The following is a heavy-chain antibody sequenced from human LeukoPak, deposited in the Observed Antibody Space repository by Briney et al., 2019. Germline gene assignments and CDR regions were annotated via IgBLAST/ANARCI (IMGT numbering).Heavy chain of an antibody. CDR2: INRNSGGT. CDR3: ARDPHCSSTSCYLQLDY. J-gene: IGHJ4*02. V-gene: IGHV1-2*02. D-gene: IGHD2-2*01. Sequence: ASVKVSCKASGFTFTGYYMHWVRQAPGQGLEWMSWINRNSGGTNYAQKLKGRVTITRDKSNSTLYMQLNRLRADDTAVYYCARDPHCSSTSCYLQLDYSGQGTLVTVSS. CDR1: GFTFTGYY.